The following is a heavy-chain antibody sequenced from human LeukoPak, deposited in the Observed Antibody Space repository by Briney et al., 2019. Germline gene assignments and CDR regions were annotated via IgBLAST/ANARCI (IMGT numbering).Heavy chain of an antibody. CDR2: INPNSGGT. D-gene: IGHD2-15*01. Sequence: GASVKVSCKASGYTFTGYYMHWVRQAPGQGLEWMGWINPNSGGTNYAQKFQGRVTMTRDTSISTAYMELSRLRSDDTAVYYCAGVGAASRVHYYYYMDVWGKGTTVTVSS. V-gene: IGHV1-2*02. CDR1: GYTFTGYY. J-gene: IGHJ6*03. CDR3: AGVGAASRVHYYYYMDV.